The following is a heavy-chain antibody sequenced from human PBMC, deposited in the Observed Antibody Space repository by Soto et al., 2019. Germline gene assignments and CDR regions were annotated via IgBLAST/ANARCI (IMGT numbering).Heavy chain of an antibody. CDR3: AKGNNWNGHGYYYGMDV. Sequence: HPVGSLRLSCAASGFTFSSYGMHWVRQAPGKGLEWVAVISYDGSNKYYADSVKGRFTISRDNSKNTLYLQMNSLRAEDTAVYYCAKGNNWNGHGYYYGMDVWGQGTTVTVSS. CDR1: GFTFSSYG. J-gene: IGHJ6*02. CDR2: ISYDGSNK. V-gene: IGHV3-30*18. D-gene: IGHD1-1*01.